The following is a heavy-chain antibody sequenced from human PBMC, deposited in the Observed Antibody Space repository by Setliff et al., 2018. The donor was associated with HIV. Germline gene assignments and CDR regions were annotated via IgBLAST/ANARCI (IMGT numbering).Heavy chain of an antibody. J-gene: IGHJ4*02. V-gene: IGHV4-4*07. CDR1: GGSINNKY. D-gene: IGHD3-9*01. CDR3: ARSYFDMMTGYYAFDY. CDR2: IYSGGNT. Sequence: ETLSLTCTVSGGSINNKYWSWIRQPAGKGLEWIGRIYSGGNTNYNPSLKSRVVMSVDTSKNQFSLKLTSVTAADTATYYCARSYFDMMTGYYAFDYWGQGTPVTVSS.